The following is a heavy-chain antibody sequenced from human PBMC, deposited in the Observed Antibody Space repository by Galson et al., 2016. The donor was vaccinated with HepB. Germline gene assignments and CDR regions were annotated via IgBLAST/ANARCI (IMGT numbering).Heavy chain of an antibody. V-gene: IGHV3-23*01. Sequence: SLRLSCAASGFRFSSYAMSWVRQAPGRGLEWVSAISGTSGVTYYADSVRGRFTISRDNSKNTLYLQMNILRAEDTAIYYCAPEDPDIVLVVAANGMGVWGLGTTVTVSS. CDR3: APEDPDIVLVVAANGMGV. CDR1: GFRFSSYA. CDR2: ISGTSGVT. D-gene: IGHD2-15*01. J-gene: IGHJ6*02.